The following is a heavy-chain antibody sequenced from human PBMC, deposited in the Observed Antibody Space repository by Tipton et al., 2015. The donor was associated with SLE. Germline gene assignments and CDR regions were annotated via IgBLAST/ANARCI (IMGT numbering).Heavy chain of an antibody. J-gene: IGHJ4*02. CDR3: ARHYDFLSAYPY. V-gene: IGHV4-59*01. D-gene: IGHD3-3*01. CDR1: GVSISTYY. CDR2: FYFSGSS. Sequence: TLSLTCSVSGVSISTYYWGWIRQSPGKGLEWIGFFYFSGSSQYNPSLKSRVAISADTSNNQFSLELRSVTAADTAVYYCARHYDFLSAYPYWGRGTLVTVSS.